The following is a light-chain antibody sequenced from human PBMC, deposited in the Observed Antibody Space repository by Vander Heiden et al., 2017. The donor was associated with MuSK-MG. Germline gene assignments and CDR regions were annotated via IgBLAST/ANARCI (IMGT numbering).Light chain of an antibody. J-gene: IGLJ2*01. V-gene: IGLV2-23*02. CDR2: EVS. CDR3: CSNAGDGTVI. CDR1: NTEVGGSNF. Sequence: QSALTQPASVSGSPRRSITISCTGTNTEVGGSNFVSWYQQHPGKAPKLMIYEVSKWPSGVSNRFSGSKSGSTASLTISGLQAEDEADYYCCSNAGDGTVIFGGGTKLTVL.